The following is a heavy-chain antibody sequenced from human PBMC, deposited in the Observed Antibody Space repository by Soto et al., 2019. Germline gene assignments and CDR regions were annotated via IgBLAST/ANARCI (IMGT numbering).Heavy chain of an antibody. CDR2: IYHSGST. V-gene: IGHV4-30-2*01. Sequence: SETLSLTCAVSGGSISSGGYSWSWIRQPPGKGLEWIGYIYHSGSTYYNPSLKSRVTISVDRSKNQFSLKLSSVTAADTAVYYCARRDQGWFDPWGQGTLVTVSS. D-gene: IGHD2-2*01. CDR3: ARRDQGWFDP. CDR1: GGSISSGGYS. J-gene: IGHJ5*02.